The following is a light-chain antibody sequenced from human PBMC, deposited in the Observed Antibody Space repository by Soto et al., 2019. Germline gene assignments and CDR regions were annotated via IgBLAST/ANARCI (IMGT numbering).Light chain of an antibody. Sequence: QSVLTQPPSVSGAPRQRVTISCSGSSSNIGSNAVNWYQQFPGKAPKLLIYYDGLLASGVSARFSGSKSGTSASLAISGLQSEDEADYYCAAWDDCTKSHVFGTWTKVTVL. CDR3: AAWDDCTKSHV. V-gene: IGLV1-36*01. CDR2: YDG. CDR1: SSNIGSNA. J-gene: IGLJ1*01.